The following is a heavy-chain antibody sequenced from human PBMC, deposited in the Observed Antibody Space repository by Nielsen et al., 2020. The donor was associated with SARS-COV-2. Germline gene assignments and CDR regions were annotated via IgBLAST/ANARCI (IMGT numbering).Heavy chain of an antibody. CDR3: ARASGDFWSGYRPSYYFDY. CDR2: ISAYNGNT. V-gene: IGHV1-18*01. D-gene: IGHD3-3*01. J-gene: IGHJ4*02. Sequence: ASVKVSCKASGYTFTSYGVSWVRQAPGQGLEWMGWISAYNGNTNYAQKFQGRVTITADESTSTAYMELSSLRSEDTAVYYCARASGDFWSGYRPSYYFDYWGQGTLVTVSS. CDR1: GYTFTSYG.